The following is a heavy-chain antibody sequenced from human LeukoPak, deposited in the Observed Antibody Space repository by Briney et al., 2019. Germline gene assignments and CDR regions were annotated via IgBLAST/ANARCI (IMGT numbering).Heavy chain of an antibody. CDR1: GFTFSSYW. CDR2: IKQDGSEK. V-gene: IGHV3-7*01. D-gene: IGHD3-22*01. CDR3: ARDRKYYYDSSGYFI. Sequence: GGSLRLSCAASGFTFSSYWMSWVRQAPGKGLEWVANIKQDGSEKYYVDSVKGRFTISRDNAKNSLYLQMNSLRAEDTAVYYCARDRKYYYDSSGYFIWGQGTLVTVSS. J-gene: IGHJ4*02.